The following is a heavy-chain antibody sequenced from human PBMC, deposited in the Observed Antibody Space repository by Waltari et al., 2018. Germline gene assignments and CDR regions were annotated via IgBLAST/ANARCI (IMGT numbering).Heavy chain of an antibody. J-gene: IGHJ6*02. CDR1: GYTFTAYY. Sequence: QVQLVQSGAEVKKPGASVKVSCMASGYTFTAYYVHWARQAPGQGLEWMGWINPYSGATNSAQKFQGRVTMTRDTSVSTAYMELRSLRSDDTAVYYCARDREASMASFYYYGLDVWGLGTTVIVSS. D-gene: IGHD3-10*01. V-gene: IGHV1-2*02. CDR2: INPYSGAT. CDR3: ARDREASMASFYYYGLDV.